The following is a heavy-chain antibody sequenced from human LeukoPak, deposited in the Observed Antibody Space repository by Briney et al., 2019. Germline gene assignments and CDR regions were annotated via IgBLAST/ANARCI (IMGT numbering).Heavy chain of an antibody. J-gene: IGHJ4*02. V-gene: IGHV3-30*04. D-gene: IGHD6-19*01. CDR1: GFTFSSYA. Sequence: GGSLRLSCAASGFTFSSYAMHWVRQAPGKGLEWVAVISYDGSNKYYADSAKGRFTISRDNSKNTLYLQMNSLRAEDTAVYYCAKDVRAYSSDILGYFDYWGQGTLVTVSS. CDR3: AKDVRAYSSDILGYFDY. CDR2: ISYDGSNK.